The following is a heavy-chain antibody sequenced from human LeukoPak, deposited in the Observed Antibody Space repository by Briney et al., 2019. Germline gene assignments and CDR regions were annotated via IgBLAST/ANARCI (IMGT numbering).Heavy chain of an antibody. D-gene: IGHD6-19*01. CDR2: IKQDGSDK. CDR1: GFTFSNYW. Sequence: GGSLRLSCAASGFTFSNYWMIWVRQAPGQGLEWVANIKQDGSDKSYVDSVKGRFTISRDNAKNSLYLQMNSLRVEDTAVYYCARARTSGDEALAGNYRGQGTLVTVSS. CDR3: ARARTSGDEALAGNY. J-gene: IGHJ4*02. V-gene: IGHV3-7*01.